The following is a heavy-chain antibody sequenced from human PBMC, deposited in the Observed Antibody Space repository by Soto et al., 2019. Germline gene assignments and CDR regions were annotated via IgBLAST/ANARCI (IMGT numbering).Heavy chain of an antibody. V-gene: IGHV3-33*01. Sequence: QVQLVESGGGVVQPGRSLRLSCAASGFTLSGYGMHWVRQAPGKGLEWVAVLWHDGVNQNYADSVKGRFAISRDNSKNTQSLQMNSLGAEDTAVYYCARDRDYSGMDVWGQGTTVTVSS. J-gene: IGHJ6*02. D-gene: IGHD3-10*01. CDR3: ARDRDYSGMDV. CDR1: GFTLSGYG. CDR2: LWHDGVNQ.